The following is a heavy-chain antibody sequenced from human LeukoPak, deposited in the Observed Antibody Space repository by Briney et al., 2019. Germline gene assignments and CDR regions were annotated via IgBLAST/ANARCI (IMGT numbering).Heavy chain of an antibody. CDR3: TVMKGMDV. J-gene: IGHJ6*02. V-gene: IGHV3-21*01. Sequence: GGSLRLSCAASGFTFSSYTMNWVRQAPGEGLKWVSSISSSSSHIYYADSMKGRFTISRDNAKNSLYLQMSSLRAEDTAVYYCTVMKGMDVWGQGTTVTVSS. CDR1: GFTFSSYT. CDR2: ISSSSSHI. D-gene: IGHD3-16*01.